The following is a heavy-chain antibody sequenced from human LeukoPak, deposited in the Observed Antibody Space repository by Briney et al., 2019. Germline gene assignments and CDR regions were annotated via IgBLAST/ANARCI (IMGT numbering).Heavy chain of an antibody. V-gene: IGHV3-74*01. CDR1: GFDFSSNW. Sequence: PGGSLRLSCAASGFDFSSNWMHWVRHAPGQGLVWVSRIKGDGISTNYADSVKGRFTISRDIAKNTLYLQMNSLRAEDTAVYYCARSPWGSGWYGDYWGQGTLVTVSS. D-gene: IGHD6-19*01. J-gene: IGHJ4*02. CDR2: IKGDGIST. CDR3: ARSPWGSGWYGDY.